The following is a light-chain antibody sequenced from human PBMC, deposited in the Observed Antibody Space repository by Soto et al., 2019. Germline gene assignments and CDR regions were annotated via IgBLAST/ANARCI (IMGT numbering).Light chain of an antibody. Sequence: IQMTQSPSSLSASVGDRVTITCRASQGIGKYLAWFQQRPGKAPKSLTYSTSTLQTGGPSRFSGSGSGTDFTFTISSLQPEDVATYYCLQYNSYPQTFGQGTKVDIK. CDR3: LQYNSYPQT. CDR1: QGIGKY. V-gene: IGKV1-16*01. J-gene: IGKJ2*01. CDR2: STS.